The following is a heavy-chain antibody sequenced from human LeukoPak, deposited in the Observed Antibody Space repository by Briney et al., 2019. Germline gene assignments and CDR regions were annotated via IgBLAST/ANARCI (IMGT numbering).Heavy chain of an antibody. Sequence: GGSLRLSCAASGFTFSGYWIHWVRQAPGKGLVWVSRINSDGSSTSYADSVKGRFTISRDNAKKTVYLQMNSLRAEDTAVYYCAKDNGAVGAPFLNYYYYGMDVWGQGTTVTVSS. CDR2: INSDGSST. D-gene: IGHD1-26*01. V-gene: IGHV3-74*01. CDR1: GFTFSGYW. CDR3: AKDNGAVGAPFLNYYYYGMDV. J-gene: IGHJ6*02.